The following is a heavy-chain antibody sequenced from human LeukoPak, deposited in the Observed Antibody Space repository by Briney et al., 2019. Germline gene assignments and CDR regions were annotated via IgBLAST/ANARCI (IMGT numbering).Heavy chain of an antibody. J-gene: IGHJ6*03. Sequence: GGTLRLSCAASGFTFSSYGMSWVRQAPEKGLEWVSGISGSGGSTYYADSVKGRFTISRDNFKDTLYLQMNSLRVEDTAVYYCARGPILRHFDYYMDVWGKGTTVIISS. CDR3: ARGPILRHFDYYMDV. V-gene: IGHV3-23*01. CDR2: ISGSGGST. D-gene: IGHD3-9*01. CDR1: GFTFSSYG.